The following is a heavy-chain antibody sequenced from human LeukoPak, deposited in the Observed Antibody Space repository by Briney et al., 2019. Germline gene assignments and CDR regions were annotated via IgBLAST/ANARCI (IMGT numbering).Heavy chain of an antibody. CDR1: GFTVSSNY. CDR2: IYSGGST. D-gene: IGHD4-23*01. J-gene: IGHJ6*02. Sequence: GGSLRLSCAASGFTVSSNYMSWVRQAPGKGLEWVSVIYSGGSTYYADSVKGRFTISRDNSKNTLYLQMSSLRAEDTAVYYCARALSPFGGSYYYYGMDVWGQGTTVIVSS. CDR3: ARALSPFGGSYYYYGMDV. V-gene: IGHV3-66*01.